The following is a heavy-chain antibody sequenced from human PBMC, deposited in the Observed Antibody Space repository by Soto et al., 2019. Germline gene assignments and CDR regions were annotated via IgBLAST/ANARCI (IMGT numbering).Heavy chain of an antibody. D-gene: IGHD3-3*01. CDR1: GYSFTSYW. V-gene: IGHV5-51*01. Sequence: GESLKISCXGSGYSFTSYWIGWVRQMPGKGLEWMGIIYPDDSDTRYSPSFQGQVTISADKSISTAYLQWSSLKASDTAMYYCARSSSYDFWSGYHLTYYYGMDVWGQGPTVTVSS. CDR3: ARSSSYDFWSGYHLTYYYGMDV. CDR2: IYPDDSDT. J-gene: IGHJ6*02.